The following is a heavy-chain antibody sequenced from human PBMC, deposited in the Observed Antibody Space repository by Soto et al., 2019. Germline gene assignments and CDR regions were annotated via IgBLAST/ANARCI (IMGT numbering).Heavy chain of an antibody. D-gene: IGHD3-22*01. J-gene: IGHJ5*02. CDR1: GGTFSSYA. CDR3: ARVKYYYDSSGPFLNWFDP. CDR2: IIPIFGTA. V-gene: IGHV1-69*13. Sequence: SVKVSCKASGGTFSSYAISWVRRAPGQGLEWMGGIIPIFGTANYAQKFQGRVTITADESTSTAYMELSSLRSEDTAVYYCARVKYYYDSSGPFLNWFDPWGQGTLVTVSS.